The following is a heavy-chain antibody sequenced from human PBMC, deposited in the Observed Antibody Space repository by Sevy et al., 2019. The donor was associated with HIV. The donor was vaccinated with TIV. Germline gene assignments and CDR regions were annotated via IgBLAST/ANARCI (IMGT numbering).Heavy chain of an antibody. CDR1: GGSISSGGYY. V-gene: IGHV4-31*03. CDR2: IYYSGST. Sequence: SETLSLTCTVSGGSISSGGYYWSWIRQHPGKGLEWIGYIYYSGSTYYNPSLKSRVTISVDTSKNQFSLKLSSVTAADTAVYYCARDRVYYYDSSGYYSYYYGMDIWGQGTTVTVSS. D-gene: IGHD3-22*01. J-gene: IGHJ6*02. CDR3: ARDRVYYYDSSGYYSYYYGMDI.